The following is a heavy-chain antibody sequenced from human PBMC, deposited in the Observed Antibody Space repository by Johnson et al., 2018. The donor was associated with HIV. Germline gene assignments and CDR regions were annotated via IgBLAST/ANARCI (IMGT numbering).Heavy chain of an antibody. CDR3: VKGIDSSSWYAFDI. V-gene: IGHV3-33*06. J-gene: IGHJ3*02. CDR2: IWYDGSNK. D-gene: IGHD6-13*01. CDR1: GFTFRNYA. Sequence: QLVESGGGVVQPGGSLRLSCAASGFTFRNYAFNWVRQAPGKGLEWVAVIWYDGSNKYYADSVKGRFTISRDNSKNTLYLQMNSLRAEDTAVYYCVKGIDSSSWYAFDIWGQGTMVTVSS.